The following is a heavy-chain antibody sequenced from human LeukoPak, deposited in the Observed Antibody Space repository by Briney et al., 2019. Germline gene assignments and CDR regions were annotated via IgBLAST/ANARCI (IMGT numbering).Heavy chain of an antibody. J-gene: IGHJ4*02. CDR1: GFTFSSYG. CDR3: ARDGGYNYGYCVDY. V-gene: IGHV3-30*02. D-gene: IGHD5-18*01. CDR2: IRFDGTNK. Sequence: GGSLRLSCAASGFTFSSYGMHWVRQAPGKGLGWVAFIRFDGTNKFYADSVKGRFTISRDNSKNTLYLQMNSLRAEDTAVYYCARDGGYNYGYCVDYWGQGTLVTVSS.